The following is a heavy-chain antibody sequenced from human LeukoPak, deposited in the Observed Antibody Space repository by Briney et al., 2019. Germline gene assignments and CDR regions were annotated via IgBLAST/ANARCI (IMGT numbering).Heavy chain of an antibody. CDR3: ARGQVYYYGMDV. CDR2: INHSGST. V-gene: IGHV4-34*01. Sequence: SETLSLTCAVYGGSFSGHYWSWIRQPPGKGLEWIGEINHSGSTNYNPSLKSRVTISVDTSKNQFSLKLSSVTAADTAVYYCARGQVYYYGMDVWGKGTTVTVSS. CDR1: GGSFSGHY. J-gene: IGHJ6*04.